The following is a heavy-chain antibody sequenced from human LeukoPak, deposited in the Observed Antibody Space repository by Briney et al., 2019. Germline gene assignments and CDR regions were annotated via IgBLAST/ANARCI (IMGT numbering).Heavy chain of an antibody. D-gene: IGHD2-15*01. J-gene: IGHJ4*01. CDR2: LYSGGST. Sequence: GGSLRLLCAASGFPDSSHYLSWVRQAPGKGLEGVEILYSGGSTYYADSVQGRFNIPSDHTQHPLYLPMNRLRAEGTAVYYLAGSGTSSTMDDWGQGTLVTVSS. V-gene: IGHV3-53*01. CDR3: AGSGTSSTMDD. CDR1: GFPDSSHY.